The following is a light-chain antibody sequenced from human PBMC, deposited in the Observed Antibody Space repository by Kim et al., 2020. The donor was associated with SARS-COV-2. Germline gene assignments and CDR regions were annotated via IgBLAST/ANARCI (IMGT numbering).Light chain of an antibody. Sequence: EIVMTQSPATLSVSPGERATLSCRASQSVSDNVAWYQQKPGQSPRVLIYGASIRATGIPGRFSGSGSGTDFALTITSLQSEDFAVYYCQQYKNWPRTFGQGTKVDIK. CDR1: QSVSDN. CDR2: GAS. J-gene: IGKJ1*01. CDR3: QQYKNWPRT. V-gene: IGKV3-15*01.